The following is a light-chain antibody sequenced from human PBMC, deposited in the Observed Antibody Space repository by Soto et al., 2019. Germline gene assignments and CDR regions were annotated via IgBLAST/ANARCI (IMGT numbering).Light chain of an antibody. J-gene: IGKJ1*01. CDR1: RTIVGY. CDR2: AAS. V-gene: IGKV1-6*01. CDR3: LQDYNYPRT. Sequence: SRCAFVGDRFTIACRTSRTIVGYLNWYQQKPGKAPKLLIYAASRLQSGVPSRFSGSGSGTDFTLTISSLQPEDFATYYCLQDYNYPRTFGQGTKVDI.